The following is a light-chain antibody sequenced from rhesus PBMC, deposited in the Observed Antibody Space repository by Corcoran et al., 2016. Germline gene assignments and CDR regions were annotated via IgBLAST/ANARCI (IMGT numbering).Light chain of an antibody. CDR1: SSDVGGYNY. CDR3: CSYTTSSPDV. V-gene: IGLV2S7*01. CDR2: EVS. Sequence: QSAPTQPPSVSGSPGQSVTISCTGTSSDVGGYNYVSWYQQHPGKAPKLMIYEVSKRPSGVSDRFSGSKSGNTASLTISGLQAEDEADYYCCSYTTSSPDVFGSGTKLTVL. J-gene: IGLJ6*01.